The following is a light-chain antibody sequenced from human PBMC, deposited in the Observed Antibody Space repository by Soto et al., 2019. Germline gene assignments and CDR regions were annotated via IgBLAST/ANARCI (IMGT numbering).Light chain of an antibody. CDR1: SSNIGGNS. CDR2: DDN. CDR3: GSWDSSLSAYV. J-gene: IGLJ1*01. Sequence: HSVRTQPPSVSAAPGQKATISCSGSSSNIGGNSVSWYQQLPGTAPKLLIYDDNKRPSGIPDRFSGSKSGTSATLGITGFQTGDEADYYCGSWDSSLSAYVFGTGTKVTVL. V-gene: IGLV1-51*01.